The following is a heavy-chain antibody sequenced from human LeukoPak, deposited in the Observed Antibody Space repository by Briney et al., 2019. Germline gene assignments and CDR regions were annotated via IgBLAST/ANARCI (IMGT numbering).Heavy chain of an antibody. J-gene: IGHJ4*02. CDR3: ARWASTGYSYGHFDY. Sequence: SVKVSCKASGGTFSSYAISWVRQAPGQGLEWMGRIIPIFGIANYARKFQGRVTITADKSTSTAYMELSSLRSEDTAVYYCARWASTGYSYGHFDYWGQGTLVTVSS. V-gene: IGHV1-69*04. CDR1: GGTFSSYA. CDR2: IIPIFGIA. D-gene: IGHD5-18*01.